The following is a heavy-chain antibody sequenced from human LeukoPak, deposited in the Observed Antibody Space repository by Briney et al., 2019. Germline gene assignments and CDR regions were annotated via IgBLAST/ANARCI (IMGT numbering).Heavy chain of an antibody. Sequence: QPGGSLRLSCAASGFTVSSNYMSWVRQAPGKGLEWVSVIYSGGSTYYADSVKGRFTISRDNSKNTLYLQMNSLRAEDTAVYYCARDRRGSYLYYYYGMDVWGQGTTVTVSS. CDR1: GFTVSSNY. D-gene: IGHD1-26*01. J-gene: IGHJ6*02. CDR2: IYSGGST. V-gene: IGHV3-66*01. CDR3: ARDRRGSYLYYYYGMDV.